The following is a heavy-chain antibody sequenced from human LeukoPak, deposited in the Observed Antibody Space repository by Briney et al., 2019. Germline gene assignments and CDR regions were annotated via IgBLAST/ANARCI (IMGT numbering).Heavy chain of an antibody. D-gene: IGHD5-12*01. CDR1: GYTFTSHS. CDR3: ARGYSAYDSPDY. Sequence: ASVKVSCKASGYTFTSHSINWVRQAPGQGLEWLGWINTYNGNTNYAQKLQGRVTMTTDTSTTTAYMELRSLTSDDTAVYYCARGYSAYDSPDYWGQGTLVTVSS. V-gene: IGHV1-18*01. J-gene: IGHJ4*02. CDR2: INTYNGNT.